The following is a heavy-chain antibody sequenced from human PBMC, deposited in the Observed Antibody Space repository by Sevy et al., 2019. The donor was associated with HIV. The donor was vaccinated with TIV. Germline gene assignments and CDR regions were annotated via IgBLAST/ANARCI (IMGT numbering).Heavy chain of an antibody. CDR3: ARDYYGSGSYYEFVY. D-gene: IGHD3-10*01. J-gene: IGHJ4*02. V-gene: IGHV4-38-2*02. CDR1: GFSISSDYY. Sequence: SETLSLTCTVSGFSISSDYYWGWIRQPPGKGLEWIGGIYDGGSTNYNPSLKGRVTISIDTSKNQFSLKLSSVTAADTAVYYCARDYYGSGSYYEFVYWGQGTLVTVSS. CDR2: IYDGGST.